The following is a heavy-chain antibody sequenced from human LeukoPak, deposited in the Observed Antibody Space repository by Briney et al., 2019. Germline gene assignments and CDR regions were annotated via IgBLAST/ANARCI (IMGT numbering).Heavy chain of an antibody. V-gene: IGHV1-69*13. J-gene: IGHJ4*02. CDR3: ARDPDYGDYGSYFDY. Sequence: ASVTVSCKASGGTFSSYAISWVRQAPGQGLEWMGGIIPIFGTANYAQKFQGRVTITADESTSTAYMELSSLRSEDTAVYYCARDPDYGDYGSYFDYWGQGTLVTVSS. D-gene: IGHD4-17*01. CDR1: GGTFSSYA. CDR2: IIPIFGTA.